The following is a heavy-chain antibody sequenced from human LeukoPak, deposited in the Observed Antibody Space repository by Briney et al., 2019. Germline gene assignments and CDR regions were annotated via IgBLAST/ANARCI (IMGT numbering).Heavy chain of an antibody. CDR2: IYYSGNT. CDR1: GGSIRTFY. Sequence: PETLSLTCTVSGGSIRTFYWNWIRQPPGKGLDWIGSIYYSGNTNYNPSLKSRVTISVDASKNNFSLKLSAGTAADTAVYYCARRGFCSGGSCYRPFEYWGQGTLVTVSS. CDR3: ARRGFCSGGSCYRPFEY. V-gene: IGHV4-59*08. J-gene: IGHJ4*02. D-gene: IGHD2-15*01.